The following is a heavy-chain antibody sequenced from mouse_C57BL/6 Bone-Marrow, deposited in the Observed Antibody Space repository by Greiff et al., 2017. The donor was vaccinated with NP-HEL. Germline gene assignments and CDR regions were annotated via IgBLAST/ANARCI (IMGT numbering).Heavy chain of an antibody. J-gene: IGHJ1*03. CDR1: GYAFSSYW. D-gene: IGHD1-1*01. Sequence: QVQLQQSGAELVKPGASVKISCKASGYAFSSYWMNWVKQRPGKGLEWIGQIYPGDGDTNYNGKFKGKATLTADKSSSTAYMQHSSLTSEDSAVYFCARSGYYYGSSDWYFDVWGTGTTVTVSS. CDR2: IYPGDGDT. CDR3: ARSGYYYGSSDWYFDV. V-gene: IGHV1-80*01.